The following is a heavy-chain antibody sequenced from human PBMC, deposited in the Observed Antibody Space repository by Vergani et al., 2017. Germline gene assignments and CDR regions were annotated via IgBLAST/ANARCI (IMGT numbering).Heavy chain of an antibody. J-gene: IGHJ4*02. CDR3: AKDTHYYDSSGCFDY. D-gene: IGHD3-22*01. Sequence: QITLKESGPTLVKPTQTLTLTCTFSGFSLSTSGVGVGWIRQPPGKALEWLALIYWNDDKRYSPSLKSRLTITKDTSKNQVVLTMTNMDPVDTALYYCAKDTHYYDSSGCFDYWGQGTLVTVSS. CDR1: GFSLSTSGVG. CDR2: IYWNDDK. V-gene: IGHV2-5*01.